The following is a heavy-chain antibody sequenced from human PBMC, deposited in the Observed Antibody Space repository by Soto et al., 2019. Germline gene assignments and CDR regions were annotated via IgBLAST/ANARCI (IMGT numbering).Heavy chain of an antibody. J-gene: IGHJ4*02. D-gene: IGHD1-26*01. CDR3: ARDLSRGSQSYFDY. V-gene: IGHV4-31*03. CDR1: GGSISSGGYY. Sequence: QVQLQEAGPGLVKPSQTLSLTCTVSGGSISSGGYYWSWIRQHPGKGLEWIGYIYYSGSNYYNPSLNSRVTISVDTSKNQCSLKLSSVTAADTAVYYRARDLSRGSQSYFDYWGQGTLVTVSS. CDR2: IYYSGSN.